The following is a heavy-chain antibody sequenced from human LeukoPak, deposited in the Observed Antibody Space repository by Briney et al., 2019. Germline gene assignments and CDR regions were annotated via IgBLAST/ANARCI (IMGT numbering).Heavy chain of an antibody. CDR3: ARAEYQLLGRYYYYYMDV. Sequence: PGGSPRLSCAASGFTFSSYGMHWVRQAPGKGLEWVAFIRHDGSNKYYADSVKGRFTISRDNSKNRLYLQMNSLRAGDTAVYYCARAEYQLLGRYYYYYMDVWGKGTTVTISS. J-gene: IGHJ6*03. D-gene: IGHD2-2*01. CDR1: GFTFSSYG. V-gene: IGHV3-30*02. CDR2: IRHDGSNK.